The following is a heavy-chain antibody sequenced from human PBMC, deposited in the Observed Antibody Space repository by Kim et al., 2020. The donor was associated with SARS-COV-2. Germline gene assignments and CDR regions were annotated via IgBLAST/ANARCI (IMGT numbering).Heavy chain of an antibody. CDR1: GFTFSSYT. CDR2: ISGGGSYT. V-gene: IGHV3-23*01. Sequence: GGSLRLSCAVSGFTFSSYTMNWVRQAPGKGLEWVSAISGGGSYTYYADSVKGRFTISRDNSKNTLYLQVNSLRAEDTAVYYCWALRSDVDTAMVVEDAFDIWGQGTMVTVSS. CDR3: WALRSDVDTAMVVEDAFDI. D-gene: IGHD5-18*01. J-gene: IGHJ3*02.